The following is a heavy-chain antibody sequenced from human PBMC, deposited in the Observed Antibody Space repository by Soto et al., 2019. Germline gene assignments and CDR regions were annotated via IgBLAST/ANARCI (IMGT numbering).Heavy chain of an antibody. CDR1: GGSMRSYY. D-gene: IGHD5-12*01. Sequence: QVQLQESGPGLVKPSETLSLTCTVSGGSMRSYYWSWIRQSPGNRLEWIGYIYSSGSTNYNPSLRGRVTISLDTSKSQFSLNLTSVIAEDPAVYYCARGYSSTRYPYLQVDDWGHGTLVTVSS. V-gene: IGHV4-4*09. J-gene: IGHJ4*01. CDR2: IYSSGST. CDR3: ARGYSSTRYPYLQVDD.